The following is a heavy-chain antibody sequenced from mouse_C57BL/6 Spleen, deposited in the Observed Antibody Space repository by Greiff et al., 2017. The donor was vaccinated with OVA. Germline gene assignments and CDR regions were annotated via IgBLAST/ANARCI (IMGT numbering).Heavy chain of an antibody. J-gene: IGHJ4*01. D-gene: IGHD2-5*01. CDR3: ARSNYSKRDYAMDY. CDR1: GYTFTDYY. Sequence: VQLKQSGPELVKPGASVKISCKASGYTFTDYYMNWVKQSHGKSLEWIGDINPNNGGTSYNQKFKGKATLTVDKSSSTAYMELRSLTSEDSAVYYCARSNYSKRDYAMDYWGQGTSVTVSS. V-gene: IGHV1-26*01. CDR2: INPNNGGT.